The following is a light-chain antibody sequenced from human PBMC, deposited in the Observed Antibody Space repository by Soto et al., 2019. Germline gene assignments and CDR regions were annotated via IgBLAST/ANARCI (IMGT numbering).Light chain of an antibody. Sequence: EIVMTQSPATLSVSPGERATLSCRASQSVSSNLAWYQQKPGQAPRLLIYGASNRATGIPARFSGSGSGTDFTLTISRLEPEDFAVYYCHQYDNSPLTFGGGTKVDIK. CDR3: HQYDNSPLT. V-gene: IGKV3D-15*02. CDR1: QSVSSN. CDR2: GAS. J-gene: IGKJ4*01.